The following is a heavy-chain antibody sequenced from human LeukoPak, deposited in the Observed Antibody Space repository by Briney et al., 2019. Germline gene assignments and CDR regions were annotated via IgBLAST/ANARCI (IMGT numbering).Heavy chain of an antibody. D-gene: IGHD6-19*01. CDR2: IKQDGSEK. J-gene: IGHJ5*02. CDR3: ARQVQYRSGYFPPDP. Sequence: PGGSLRLSCAASGFTFSSYWMSWVRQAPGKGLEWVANIKQDGSEKYYVDSVKGRFTISRDNAKNSLYLQMNSLRAEDTAVYYCARQVQYRSGYFPPDPWGQGTLVTVSS. CDR1: GFTFSSYW. V-gene: IGHV3-7*03.